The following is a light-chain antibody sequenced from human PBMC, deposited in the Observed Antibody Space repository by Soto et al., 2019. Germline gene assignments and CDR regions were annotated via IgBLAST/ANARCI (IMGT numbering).Light chain of an antibody. J-gene: IGLJ2*01. CDR1: SSDVGGYSY. CDR2: EVS. Sequence: QSALTQPASVSGSPGQSITISCTGTSSDVGGYSYVSWYQQHPGKAPQLLIYEVSNRPSGVSNRFSGSKSGNTASLTISGRQAEDEADYSGSAFSSSSTLVVFGGGTKLTVL. CDR3: SAFSSSSTLVV. V-gene: IGLV2-14*01.